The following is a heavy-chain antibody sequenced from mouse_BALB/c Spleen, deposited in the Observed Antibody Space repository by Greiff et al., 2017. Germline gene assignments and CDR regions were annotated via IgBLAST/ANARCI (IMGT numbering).Heavy chain of an antibody. CDR2: ISYSGST. CDR3: ARMRFYDGYWEAMDY. CDR1: GDSITSGY. J-gene: IGHJ4*01. D-gene: IGHD2-3*01. V-gene: IGHV3-8*02. Sequence: EVQRVESGPSLVKPSQTLSLTCSVTGDSITSGYWNWIRKFPGNKLEYMGYISYSGSTYYNPSLKSRISITRDTSKNQYYLQLNSVTTEDTATYYCARMRFYDGYWEAMDYWGQGTSVTVSS.